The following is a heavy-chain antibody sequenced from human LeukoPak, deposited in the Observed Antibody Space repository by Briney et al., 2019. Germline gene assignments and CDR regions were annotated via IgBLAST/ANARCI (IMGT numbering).Heavy chain of an antibody. V-gene: IGHV4-59*08. J-gene: IGHJ5*02. D-gene: IGHD6-13*01. CDR1: GGSISPYY. Sequence: SETLSLTCTVSGGSISPYYWSWIRQPPGKGLEWIGYIYYSGSTNYNPSLKSRVTISVDTSKNQFSLKLNSVTAADTAVYYCARIYSSSWFLNWFDPWGQGTLVTVSS. CDR2: IYYSGST. CDR3: ARIYSSSWFLNWFDP.